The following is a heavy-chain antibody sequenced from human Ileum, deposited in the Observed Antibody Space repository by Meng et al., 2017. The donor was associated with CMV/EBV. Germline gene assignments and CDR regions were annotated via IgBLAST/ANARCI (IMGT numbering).Heavy chain of an antibody. CDR3: ASGNPHAFDI. CDR2: INSDGSST. J-gene: IGHJ3*02. D-gene: IGHD4-23*01. CDR1: GFTFSSYW. V-gene: IGHV3-74*01. Sequence: GESLKISCAASGFTFSSYWMHWVRQVPGKGLVWVSRINSDGSSTSYADSVKGRFTISRDNAKNTLYLQMDSLRAEDTAVYYCASGNPHAFDIWGQGTMVTVSS.